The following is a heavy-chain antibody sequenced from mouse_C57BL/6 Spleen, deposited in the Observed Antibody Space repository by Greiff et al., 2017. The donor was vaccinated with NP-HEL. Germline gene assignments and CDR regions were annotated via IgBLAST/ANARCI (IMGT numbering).Heavy chain of an antibody. Sequence: EVMLVESGGGLVKPGGSLKLSCAASGFTFSSYAMSWVRQTPEKRLEWVATISDGGSYTYYPDNVKGRFTISRDNAKHNLYLQMSHLKSEDTAMYYCARAELGGWYFDVWGTGTTVTVSS. D-gene: IGHD4-1*01. CDR3: ARAELGGWYFDV. J-gene: IGHJ1*03. CDR2: ISDGGSYT. CDR1: GFTFSSYA. V-gene: IGHV5-4*03.